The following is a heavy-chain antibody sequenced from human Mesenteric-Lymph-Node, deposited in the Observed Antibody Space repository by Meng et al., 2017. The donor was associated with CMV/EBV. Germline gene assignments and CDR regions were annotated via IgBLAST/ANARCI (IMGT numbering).Heavy chain of an antibody. V-gene: IGHV1-18*01. D-gene: IGHD3-3*01. Sequence: GGSLRLSCRGSGYSFTWYWIGWVRQAPGQGLEWMGWISVYNGNTNYVQKIQDRVTMTTDTSTSTAYMELRSLRSDDTAVYYCARGTRHYDFWSGYYTFDIWGQGTVVTVSS. CDR1: GYSFTWYW. CDR3: ARGTRHYDFWSGYYTFDI. J-gene: IGHJ3*02. CDR2: ISVYNGNT.